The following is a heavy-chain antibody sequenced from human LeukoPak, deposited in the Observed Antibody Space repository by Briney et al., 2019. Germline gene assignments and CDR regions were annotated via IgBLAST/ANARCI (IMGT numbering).Heavy chain of an antibody. CDR1: GGSISSYY. J-gene: IGHJ5*02. Sequence: SETLSLTCTVSGGSISSYYWSWIRQPPGKGLEWIGYIYYSGSTNYNPSLKSRVTISVDPSKNQFSLKLSSVTAADTAVYYCARHVITRITIFGVVIKYDWFDPWGQGTLVTVSS. CDR2: IYYSGST. V-gene: IGHV4-59*08. CDR3: ARHVITRITIFGVVIKYDWFDP. D-gene: IGHD3-3*01.